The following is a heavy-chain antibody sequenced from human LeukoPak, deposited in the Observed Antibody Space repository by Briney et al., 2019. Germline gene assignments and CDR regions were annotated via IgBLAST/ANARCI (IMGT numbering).Heavy chain of an antibody. CDR2: IYYSGST. D-gene: IGHD3-22*01. J-gene: IGHJ4*02. CDR1: GGSISSYY. Sequence: SETLSLTCTVSGGSISSYYWSWIRQPPGKGLEWIGYIYYSGSTNYNPSLKSRVTISVDTSKNQFSLKLSSVTAADTAVYYCARNYYDSSGYHIILDYWGQGTLVTVPQ. CDR3: ARNYYDSSGYHIILDY. V-gene: IGHV4-59*01.